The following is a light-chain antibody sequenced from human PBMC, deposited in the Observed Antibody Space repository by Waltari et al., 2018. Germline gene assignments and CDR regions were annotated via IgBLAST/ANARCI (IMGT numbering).Light chain of an antibody. CDR2: KDN. CDR1: ALPNQN. V-gene: IGLV3-25*03. J-gene: IGLJ2*01. Sequence: SSELTQPPSLSVSPGQTARITCSGDALPNQNTYWYQHKSGQAPLLMLYKDNQRPSGVPERSAGSKSGTTVTLTVSGVQAEDEADYYCQSADSSGTLKWFFGGGTKLTVL. CDR3: QSADSSGTLKWF.